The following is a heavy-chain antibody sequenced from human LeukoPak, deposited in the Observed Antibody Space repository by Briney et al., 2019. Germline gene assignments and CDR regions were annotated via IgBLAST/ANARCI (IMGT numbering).Heavy chain of an antibody. V-gene: IGHV3-30*18. CDR1: GFTFSGHA. D-gene: IGHD3-16*01. CDR2: TSYHGANR. J-gene: IGHJ4*02. Sequence: GRSLRLSCAGSGFTFSGHAMHWVRQAPGKGLEWVAATSYHGANRYYAGSVKGRFSISRDNSKNTLFLQMNSLKTEDTAVYYCAKDRLGSHWGQGTLVTVSS. CDR3: AKDRLGSH.